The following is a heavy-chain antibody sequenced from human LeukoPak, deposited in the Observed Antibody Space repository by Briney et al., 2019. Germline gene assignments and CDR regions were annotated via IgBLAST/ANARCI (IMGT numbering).Heavy chain of an antibody. V-gene: IGHV3-74*01. Sequence: PGGCLRLSCAASAFTFSTSRMHWIRQAPGKGLVWDSRINSDGKSTNYADSVKGRFTISRDNAKNTLYLQMNRLITEATSVDYCYRDRGYYDKVWGQGTLVTVSS. CDR2: INSDGKST. D-gene: IGHD3-22*01. CDR1: AFTFSTSR. J-gene: IGHJ4*02. CDR3: YRDRGYYDKV.